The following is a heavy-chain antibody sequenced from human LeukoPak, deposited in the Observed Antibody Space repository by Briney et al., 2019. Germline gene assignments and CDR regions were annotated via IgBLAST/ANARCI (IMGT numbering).Heavy chain of an antibody. V-gene: IGHV3-30*03. Sequence: GGSLRLSCAASGFTFSSHDMHWVRQAPGEGLEWVAFISYDGGKKDYADSVKGRFTISRDDSQNTLYLQMNSLRAEDTAVYYCARERTGYYMAVWGKGTTVTISS. CDR1: GFTFSSHD. CDR2: ISYDGGKK. CDR3: ARERTGYYMAV. D-gene: IGHD1-14*01. J-gene: IGHJ6*03.